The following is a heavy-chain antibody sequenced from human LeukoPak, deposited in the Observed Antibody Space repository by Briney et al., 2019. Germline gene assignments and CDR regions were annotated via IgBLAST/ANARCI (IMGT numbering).Heavy chain of an antibody. D-gene: IGHD5-12*01. CDR2: IFSSGST. V-gene: IGHV4-59*12. CDR3: AKDGAWLRFDD. CDR1: GGSMKNLY. Sequence: SETLSLTCSVSGGSMKNLYWSWIRQSPGKGLEWIGNIFSSGSTKYNPSLERRVSISLDTSKNQFALTLNSVSAADAAVYYCAKDGAWLRFDDWGQGTLVTVSS. J-gene: IGHJ4*02.